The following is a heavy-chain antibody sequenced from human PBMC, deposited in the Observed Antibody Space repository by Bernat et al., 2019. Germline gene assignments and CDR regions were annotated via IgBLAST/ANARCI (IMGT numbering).Heavy chain of an antibody. Sequence: EVQLVESGGGLVQTGGSLRLSCATSGFTFSPYWMHWVRQAPGKGLVWVSRMNSDGSSISYADSVKGRFTISRDNAKNTLYLQMNSLRADDSAVYYCAREAYFGLDVWGQGTTVTVSS. CDR2: MNSDGSSI. CDR3: AREAYFGLDV. V-gene: IGHV3-74*01. J-gene: IGHJ6*02. CDR1: GFTFSPYW.